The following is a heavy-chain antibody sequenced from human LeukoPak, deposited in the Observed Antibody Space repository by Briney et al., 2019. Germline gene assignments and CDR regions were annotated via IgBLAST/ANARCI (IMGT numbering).Heavy chain of an antibody. CDR2: ISSSGSTI. Sequence: GGSLRLSCAASGFTFSSYEMNWVRQAPGKGXXXXSYISSSGSTIYYADSVKGRFTISRDNAKNSLYLQMNSLRAEDTAVYYCARGRSGLYFDYWGQGTLVTVSS. D-gene: IGHD3-10*01. J-gene: IGHJ4*02. CDR3: ARGRSGLYFDY. V-gene: IGHV3-48*03. CDR1: GFTFSSYE.